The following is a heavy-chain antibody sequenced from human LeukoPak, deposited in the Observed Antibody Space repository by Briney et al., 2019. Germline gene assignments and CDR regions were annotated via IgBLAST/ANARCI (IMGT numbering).Heavy chain of an antibody. Sequence: GASVKVSCKASGGTFSSYAISWVRQAPGQGLEWMGGIIPIFGTANYAQKFQGRVTITADESTSTAYMGLSSLRSEDTAVYYCARSYSGYVNWFDPWGQGTLVTVSS. CDR1: GGTFSSYA. J-gene: IGHJ5*02. D-gene: IGHD5-12*01. CDR2: IIPIFGTA. V-gene: IGHV1-69*13. CDR3: ARSYSGYVNWFDP.